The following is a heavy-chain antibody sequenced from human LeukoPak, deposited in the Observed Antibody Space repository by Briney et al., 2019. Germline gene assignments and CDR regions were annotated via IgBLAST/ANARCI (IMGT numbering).Heavy chain of an antibody. CDR1: GFTFSSYA. CDR2: ISYDGSNK. Sequence: GGSLRLSCAASGFTFSSYAMHRVRQAPGKGLEWVAVISYDGSNKYYADSVKGRFTISRDNSKNTLYLQMNSLRAEDTAVYYCATRTTAWGQGTLVTVSS. CDR3: ATRTTA. V-gene: IGHV3-30*04. J-gene: IGHJ5*02. D-gene: IGHD1-1*01.